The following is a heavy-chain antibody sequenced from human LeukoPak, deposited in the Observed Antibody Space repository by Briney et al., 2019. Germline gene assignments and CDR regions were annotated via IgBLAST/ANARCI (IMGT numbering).Heavy chain of an antibody. D-gene: IGHD4-11*01. Sequence: SQTLSLTCAVSGGSISSGGYSWSWIRQPPGKGLEWIGYIYHSGSTYYNPSLKSRVTISVDRSKNQFSLKLSSVTAADTAVYYRARVGGSNPYYYYYGMDVWGQGTTVTVSS. J-gene: IGHJ6*02. CDR1: GGSISSGGYS. CDR3: ARVGGSNPYYYYYGMDV. CDR2: IYHSGST. V-gene: IGHV4-30-2*01.